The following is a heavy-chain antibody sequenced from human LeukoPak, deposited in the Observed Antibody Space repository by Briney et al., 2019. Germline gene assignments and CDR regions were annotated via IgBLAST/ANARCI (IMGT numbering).Heavy chain of an antibody. V-gene: IGHV3-20*04. CDR2: INWNGGSR. CDR1: GFTFGDYG. J-gene: IGHJ4*02. Sequence: GGSLRLSCAASGFTFGDYGMSWVRQARGKGLEWVSGINWNGGSRVYADSVKGRFTISRDNAKNSLYLQMNSLRAEDTALYYCARSGTYYYDSSGSDDFDYWGQGTLVTVSS. CDR3: ARSGTYYYDSSGSDDFDY. D-gene: IGHD3-22*01.